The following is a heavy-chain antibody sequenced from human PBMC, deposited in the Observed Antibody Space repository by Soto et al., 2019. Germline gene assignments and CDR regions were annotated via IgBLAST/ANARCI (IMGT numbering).Heavy chain of an antibody. CDR3: ARSFYCSSTSCYGSTYYYYYMDV. CDR1: GFTFSSYS. J-gene: IGHJ6*03. Sequence: EVQLVESGGGLVKPGGSLRLSCAASGFTFSSYSMNWVRQAPGKGLEWVSSISSSSSYIYYADSVKGRFTISRDNAKNTLYMQMTSLRAEDTAVYYCARSFYCSSTSCYGSTYYYYYMDVWGKGTTVTVSS. D-gene: IGHD2-2*01. V-gene: IGHV3-21*01. CDR2: ISSSSSYI.